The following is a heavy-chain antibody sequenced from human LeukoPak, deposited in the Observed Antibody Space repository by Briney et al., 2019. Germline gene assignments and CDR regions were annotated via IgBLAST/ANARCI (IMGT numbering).Heavy chain of an antibody. Sequence: GGSLRLSCAASGFTFSSYEMNWVRQAPGKGLEWVSYISSSGSTIYYADSVKGRFTISRDNAKNSLYLQMNSLRAEDTAVYYCARDQGSGYLSYFDYWGQGTLVTVSS. CDR2: ISSSGSTI. CDR3: ARDQGSGYLSYFDY. J-gene: IGHJ4*02. CDR1: GFTFSSYE. D-gene: IGHD3-22*01. V-gene: IGHV3-48*03.